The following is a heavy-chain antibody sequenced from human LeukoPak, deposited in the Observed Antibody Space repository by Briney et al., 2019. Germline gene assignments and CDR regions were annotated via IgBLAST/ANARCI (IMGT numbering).Heavy chain of an antibody. J-gene: IGHJ4*02. CDR1: GFTFSSYA. CDR2: IKQGGSEK. Sequence: GGSLRLSCAASGFTFSSYAMSWVRQAPGKGLEWVANIKQGGSEKYYVDSVKGRFTISRDNAKNSLYLQMNSLRAEDTAVYYCARGSGGASYYFDYWGQGTLVTVSS. V-gene: IGHV3-7*01. D-gene: IGHD1-26*01. CDR3: ARGSGGASYYFDY.